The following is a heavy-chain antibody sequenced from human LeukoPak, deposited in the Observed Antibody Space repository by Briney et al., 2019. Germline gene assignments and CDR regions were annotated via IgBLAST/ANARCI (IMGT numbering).Heavy chain of an antibody. D-gene: IGHD2-2*01. CDR1: GYTLTELS. CDR2: FDPEDGET. Sequence: ASVKVSCKVSGYTLTELSMHWVRQAPGKGLEWMGGFDPEDGETIYAQKFQGRVTMTEDTSTDTAYMELSSLRSEDTAVYYCATAVVVPAAIMDYYYGMDVWGQGTTVTVSS. J-gene: IGHJ6*02. V-gene: IGHV1-24*01. CDR3: ATAVVVPAAIMDYYYGMDV.